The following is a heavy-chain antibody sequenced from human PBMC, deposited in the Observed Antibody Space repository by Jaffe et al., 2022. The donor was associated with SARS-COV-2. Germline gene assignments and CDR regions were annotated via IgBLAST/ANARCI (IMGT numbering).Heavy chain of an antibody. D-gene: IGHD3-9*01. V-gene: IGHV3-30*18. CDR1: GFSFSNYG. CDR2: ISYDGSNK. J-gene: IGHJ3*01. CDR3: AKGAYYDILTGQYNDAFDV. Sequence: QVQLVEAGGGVVQPGGSLRLSCAASGFSFSNYGIHWVRQAPGKGLEWVAIISYDGSNKYYASSVKGRFTISRDNSEHTLYLQMNSLRAEDTAVYYCAKGAYYDILTGQYNDAFDVWGQGTMVTVSS.